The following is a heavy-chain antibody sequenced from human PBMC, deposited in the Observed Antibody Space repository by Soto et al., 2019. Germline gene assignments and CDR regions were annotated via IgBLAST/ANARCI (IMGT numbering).Heavy chain of an antibody. CDR3: ARVPGP. D-gene: IGHD3-10*01. Sequence: QLQLQESGSGLVKPSQTLSLTCAVSGGSISSGGYSWSWIRQPPGKGLEWIGYICHSGSTYYNPSPNDRVTLSVDRSRDQFSRKLSAVTAADTAVCYCARVPGPWGQGTLVTVSS. CDR1: GGSISSGGYS. V-gene: IGHV4-30-2*01. J-gene: IGHJ5*02. CDR2: ICHSGST.